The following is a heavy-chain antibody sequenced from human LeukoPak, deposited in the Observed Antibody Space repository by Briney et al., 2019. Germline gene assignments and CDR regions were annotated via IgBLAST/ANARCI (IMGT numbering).Heavy chain of an antibody. CDR3: ARGVKRNCSGGSCYLVY. CDR2: MNPNSGNT. J-gene: IGHJ4*02. V-gene: IGHV1-8*01. CDR1: GYTFTSYD. Sequence: ASVKVSCKASGYTFTSYDINWVRQATGQGLEWMGWMNPNSGNTGYAQKFQGRATMTRNTSISTAYMELSSLRSEDTAVYYCARGVKRNCSGGSCYLVYWGQGTLVTVSS. D-gene: IGHD2-15*01.